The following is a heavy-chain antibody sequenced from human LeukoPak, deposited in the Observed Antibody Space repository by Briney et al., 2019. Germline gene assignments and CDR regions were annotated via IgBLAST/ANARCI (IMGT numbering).Heavy chain of an antibody. CDR2: INPNSGGT. CDR3: ARVPVIQYYYGMDI. J-gene: IGHJ6*02. CDR1: GYTFTGYY. Sequence: APVKVSCKASGYTFTGYYMHWVRQAPGQGLEWMGWINPNSGGTNYAQKFQGRVTMTRDTSISTAYMELSRLRSDDTAVYYCARVPVIQYYYGMDIWGQGTTVTVSS. D-gene: IGHD3-16*02. V-gene: IGHV1-2*02.